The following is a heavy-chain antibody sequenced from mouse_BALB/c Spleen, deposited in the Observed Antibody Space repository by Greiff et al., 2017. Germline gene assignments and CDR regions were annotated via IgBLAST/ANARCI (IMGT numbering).Heavy chain of an antibody. CDR3: ARWRDYYAMDY. CDR1: GYSFTGYY. CDR2: INPYNGAT. J-gene: IGHJ4*01. Sequence: EVQLQQSGPELVKPGASVKISCKASGYSFTGYYMHWVKQSHVKSLEWIGRINPYNGATSYNQNFKDKASLTVDKSSSTAYMELHSLTSEDSAVYYCARWRDYYAMDYWGQGTSVTVSS. V-gene: IGHV1-31*01.